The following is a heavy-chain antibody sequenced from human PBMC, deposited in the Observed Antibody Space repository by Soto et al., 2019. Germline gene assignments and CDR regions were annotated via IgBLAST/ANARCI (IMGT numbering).Heavy chain of an antibody. CDR3: AHRGLDSSGYYPADFDY. Sequence: QITLKESGPTLVKPTQTLTLTCTFSGFSLSTSGVGVGWIRQPPGKALEWLALIYWDDDKRYSPSPKSRLTITKDTSKNQVVLTMTNMDPVDTATYYCAHRGLDSSGYYPADFDYWGQGTLVTVSS. V-gene: IGHV2-5*02. J-gene: IGHJ4*02. CDR1: GFSLSTSGVG. D-gene: IGHD3-22*01. CDR2: IYWDDDK.